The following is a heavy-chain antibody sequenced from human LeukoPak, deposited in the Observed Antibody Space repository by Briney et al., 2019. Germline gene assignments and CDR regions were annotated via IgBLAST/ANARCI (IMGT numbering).Heavy chain of an antibody. CDR1: GGSISSYY. D-gene: IGHD3-3*01. V-gene: IGHV4-4*07. CDR3: ARDGLLRFLEWSRGGFDP. J-gene: IGHJ5*02. CDR2: IYTSGST. Sequence: SETLSLTCTVSGGSISSYYWSWIRQPAGKGLEWIGRIYTSGSTNYNPSLKSRVTMSVDTSKNKFSLKLSSVTAADTAVYYCARDGLLRFLEWSRGGFDPWGQGTLVTVSS.